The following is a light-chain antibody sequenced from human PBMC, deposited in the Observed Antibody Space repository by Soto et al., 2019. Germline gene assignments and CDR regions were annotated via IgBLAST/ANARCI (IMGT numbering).Light chain of an antibody. CDR2: GNT. J-gene: IGLJ1*01. CDR1: SSNIGAGYE. V-gene: IGLV1-40*01. Sequence: QSSLTQPASVSGAPGQRVAISCTGSSSNIGAGYEVNWYQHLPGAAPKLLIYGNTNRPSGVPDRFSGSKSGTSASLAITGLQAEDEADYYCQSYDSSLSALYVFGTGTKVTVL. CDR3: QSYDSSLSALYV.